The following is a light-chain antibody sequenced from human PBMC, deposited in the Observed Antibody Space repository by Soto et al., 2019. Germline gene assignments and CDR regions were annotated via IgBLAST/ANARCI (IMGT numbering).Light chain of an antibody. CDR3: QHFKSFPIT. V-gene: IGKV1-13*02. J-gene: IGKJ5*01. Sequence: AIQLTLSPSSLSASVGDIFTITCRASQGISTLLAWYQQKPGKAPKVLIYESSLLQSGVPSRFSGSGSGTDFTLTISSLQPEDFATYYCQHFKSFPITCGQGTQREIK. CDR2: ESS. CDR1: QGISTL.